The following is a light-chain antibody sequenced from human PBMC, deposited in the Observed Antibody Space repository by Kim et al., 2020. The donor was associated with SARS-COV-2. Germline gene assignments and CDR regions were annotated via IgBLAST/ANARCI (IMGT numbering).Light chain of an antibody. V-gene: IGLV2-11*01. J-gene: IGLJ2*01. CDR2: DVT. CDR1: SSDVGGYNY. CDR3: CSYAGSSTNVL. Sequence: QSALTQPRSVSGSPGQSVTIPCTGTSSDVGGYNYVSWYQQYPGKAPKLIIYDVTKRPSGVPDRLSGSKSGNTASLTISGLQAEDKADYYCCSYAGSSTNVLFGGGTQLTVL.